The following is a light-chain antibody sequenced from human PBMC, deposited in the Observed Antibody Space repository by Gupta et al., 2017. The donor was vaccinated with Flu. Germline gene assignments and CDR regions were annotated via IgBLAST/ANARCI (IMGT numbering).Light chain of an antibody. V-gene: IGKV3-11*01. J-gene: IGKJ4*01. CDR2: DIS. Sequence: EILLTQSPATLSLSPGERATLSCRASQTVDTYLNWYQQKPGQAPRFVIYDISIRATGIPARFSGSGAGTDFTLTISSLEPEDFAVYYCQQRKSWPLTFGGGTKVEIK. CDR3: QQRKSWPLT. CDR1: QTVDTY.